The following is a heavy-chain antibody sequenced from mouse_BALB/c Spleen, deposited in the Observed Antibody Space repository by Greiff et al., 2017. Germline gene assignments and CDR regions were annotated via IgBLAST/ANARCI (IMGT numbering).Heavy chain of an antibody. V-gene: IGHV5-4*02. D-gene: IGHD5-2*01. Sequence: EVQLVESGGGLVKPGGSLKLSCAASGFTFSNYYMYWVRQTPEKRLEWVANISGGGSYTYYPDSVKGRFTISRDNAKNNLYLQMSSLKSEDTALYYSARDSEYAPLAYWGQGTSVTVSA. CDR3: ARDSEYAPLAY. J-gene: IGHJ3*01. CDR1: GFTFSNYY. CDR2: ISGGGSYT.